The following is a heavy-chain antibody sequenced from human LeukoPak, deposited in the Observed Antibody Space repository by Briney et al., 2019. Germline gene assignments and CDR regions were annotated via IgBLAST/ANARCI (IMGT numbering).Heavy chain of an antibody. J-gene: IGHJ5*02. D-gene: IGHD2-15*01. CDR2: IWYDGSNK. CDR3: ARDGYCSGGSCFSGFDP. Sequence: GGSLRLSCAASGITFSSYGMHWVRQAPGKGLEWVAVIWYDGSNKYYADSVKGRFTISRDNSKNTLYLQMNSLRAEDTAVYYCARDGYCSGGSCFSGFDPWGQGTLVTVSS. CDR1: GITFSSYG. V-gene: IGHV3-33*01.